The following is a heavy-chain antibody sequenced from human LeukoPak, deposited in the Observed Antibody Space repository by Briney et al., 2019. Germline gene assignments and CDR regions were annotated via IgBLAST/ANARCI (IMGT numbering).Heavy chain of an antibody. D-gene: IGHD1-26*01. V-gene: IGHV3-23*01. J-gene: IGHJ4*02. CDR1: GFTFSNYA. CDR3: ARVREQGYFDY. CDR2: IGGGSAPV. Sequence: GGSLRLSCAASGFTFSNYAMTWVRQTPGKGPEWVATIGGGSAPVFYADSVKGRFTISRDDSKNTLFLQMNSLRVEDTAVYYCARVREQGYFDYWGQGTLVTVSS.